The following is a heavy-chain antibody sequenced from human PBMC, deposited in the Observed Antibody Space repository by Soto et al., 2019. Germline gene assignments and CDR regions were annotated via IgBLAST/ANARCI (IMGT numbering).Heavy chain of an antibody. J-gene: IGHJ4*02. Sequence: EVQLVESGGALVKPGGSLRLSCVGTGFDFSDAWMSWVRQTPGKGLEWIARIKSTPDAGTTHTAEPLKGRFTISRDDSKSTLHLQMTGLKSEDTGVYFCATAPLGSWSLRFDNWGQGTQVTVSS. D-gene: IGHD2-21*02. V-gene: IGHV3-15*02. CDR1: GFDFSDAW. CDR3: ATAPLGSWSLRFDN. CDR2: IKSTPDAGTT.